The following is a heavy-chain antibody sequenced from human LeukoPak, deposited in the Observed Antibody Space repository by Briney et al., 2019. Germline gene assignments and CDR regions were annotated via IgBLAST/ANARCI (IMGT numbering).Heavy chain of an antibody. CDR2: ISSYNGNT. V-gene: IGHV1-18*01. CDR3: ARGSFPSDDILTGPFDN. J-gene: IGHJ4*02. D-gene: IGHD3-9*01. CDR1: GYTFTSYG. Sequence: ASVKVSCKASGYTFTSYGISWVRQAPGQGLEWMGWISSYNGNTNYAQKLQGRATMTIDTSTSTAYMELRSLRSDDTAVYYCARGSFPSDDILTGPFDNWGQGTLVTVSS.